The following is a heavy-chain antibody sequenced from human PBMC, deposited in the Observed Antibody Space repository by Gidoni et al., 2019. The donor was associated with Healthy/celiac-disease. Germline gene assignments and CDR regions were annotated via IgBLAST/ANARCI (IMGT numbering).Heavy chain of an antibody. J-gene: IGHJ4*02. CDR1: GGSISSSSYY. CDR3: ARRLPPTGNYDGVDY. V-gene: IGHV4-39*01. Sequence: QLQLQESGPGLVKPSETLSLTCTVSGGSISSSSYYWGWIRQHPGKGLEWIVIIYYSGSTYYTPSLNSRVTISVDTSKNQFSLKLSSVTAADTAVYYCARRLPPTGNYDGVDYWGQGTLVTVSS. D-gene: IGHD4-4*01. CDR2: IYYSGST.